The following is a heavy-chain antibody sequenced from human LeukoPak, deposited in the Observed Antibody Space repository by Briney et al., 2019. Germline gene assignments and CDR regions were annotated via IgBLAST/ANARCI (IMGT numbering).Heavy chain of an antibody. CDR2: ISYDGSNK. D-gene: IGHD2-2*02. Sequence: GGSLRLSCAASGFTFSSYGMHWVRQAPGKGLEWVAVISYDGSNKYYADSVKGRFTISRDNSKNTLYLQMNSLRAEDTAVYYCAKCSTSCYTGDYWGQGTLVTVSS. CDR1: GFTFSSYG. CDR3: AKCSTSCYTGDY. V-gene: IGHV3-30*18. J-gene: IGHJ4*02.